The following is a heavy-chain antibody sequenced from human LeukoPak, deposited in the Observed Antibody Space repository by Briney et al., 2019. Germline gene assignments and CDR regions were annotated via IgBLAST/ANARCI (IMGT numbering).Heavy chain of an antibody. Sequence: ASVKVSCKASGYTFTGYYMHWVRQAPGQGLEWMGRINPNSGGTNYGQKFQGRVTMTRDTSISTAYMELSRLRSDDTAVYYCARVGCSGGSCAYYWFDPWGQGTLVTVSS. J-gene: IGHJ5*02. CDR3: ARVGCSGGSCAYYWFDP. CDR2: INPNSGGT. CDR1: GYTFTGYY. D-gene: IGHD2-15*01. V-gene: IGHV1-2*06.